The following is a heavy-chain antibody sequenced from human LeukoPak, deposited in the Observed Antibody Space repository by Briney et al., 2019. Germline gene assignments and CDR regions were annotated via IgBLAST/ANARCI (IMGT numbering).Heavy chain of an antibody. CDR3: AKGHYCSSTSCYFYYYYMDV. CDR2: IGYDGNNK. D-gene: IGHD2-2*01. CDR1: GFDFSSQD. J-gene: IGHJ6*03. V-gene: IGHV3-30*02. Sequence: GGSLRLSRAASGFDFSSQDMHWVRQALGKGLEWVALIGYDGNNKYNADSVKGRFTISRDNSKNTLYLQMNSLRAKDTAVYYCAKGHYCSSTSCYFYYYYMDVWGKGTTVTVSS.